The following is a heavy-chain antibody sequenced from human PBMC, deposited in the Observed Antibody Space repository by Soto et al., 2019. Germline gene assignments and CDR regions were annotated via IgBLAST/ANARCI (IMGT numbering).Heavy chain of an antibody. CDR2: ISGSGGST. V-gene: IGHV3-23*01. Sequence: GGSLRLSCAASGFTFSNLAMSRVRQAPGKGLEWVSAISGSGGSTYYADSVKGRFTISRDNSKNTLYLQMNSLRAEDTAVYYCAKELTTYDFWRVFDYWGQGTLVTVSS. J-gene: IGHJ4*02. D-gene: IGHD3-3*01. CDR1: GFTFSNLA. CDR3: AKELTTYDFWRVFDY.